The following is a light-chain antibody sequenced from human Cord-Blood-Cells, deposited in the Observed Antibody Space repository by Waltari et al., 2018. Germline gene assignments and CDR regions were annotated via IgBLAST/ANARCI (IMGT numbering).Light chain of an antibody. Sequence: QSALTQPASVSGSPGQSITISCTGTSSDVGSYNLVSCYQQHPVKAPKLMIYEGSKRPSGVSNRFSGSKSGNTASLTISGLQAEDEADYYCCSYAGSSTWVFGGGTKLTVL. CDR1: SSDVGSYNL. CDR2: EGS. V-gene: IGLV2-23*01. CDR3: CSYAGSSTWV. J-gene: IGLJ3*02.